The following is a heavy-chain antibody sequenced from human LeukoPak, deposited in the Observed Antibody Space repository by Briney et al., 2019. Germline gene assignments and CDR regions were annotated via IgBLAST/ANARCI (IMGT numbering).Heavy chain of an antibody. CDR2: IYPGDSDT. CDR1: GYSFTKYW. V-gene: IGHV5-51*01. CDR3: ARSYDSSVDAFDI. Sequence: GESLKISCKGSGYSFTKYWIGWGRQMPGKGLEWMGIIYPGDSDTRYRPSFQGQVTISADKSISTAYLQWSSLKASDTAMYYCARSYDSSVDAFDIWGQGTMVTVSS. D-gene: IGHD3-22*01. J-gene: IGHJ3*02.